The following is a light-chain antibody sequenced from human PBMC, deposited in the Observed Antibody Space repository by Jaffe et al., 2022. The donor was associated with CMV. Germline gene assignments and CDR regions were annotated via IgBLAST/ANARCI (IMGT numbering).Light chain of an antibody. Sequence: EIVLTQSPGTLSLSPGERATLSCRASQTVSSSTLTWYQQKPGQPPRLLIYDASTRATGIPDRFSGSGSVTDFTLTISRLEPEDFAVYYCQVYVTSLWTFGQGTKVEIK. CDR1: QTVSSST. CDR2: DAS. J-gene: IGKJ1*01. V-gene: IGKV3-20*01. CDR3: QVYVTSLWT.